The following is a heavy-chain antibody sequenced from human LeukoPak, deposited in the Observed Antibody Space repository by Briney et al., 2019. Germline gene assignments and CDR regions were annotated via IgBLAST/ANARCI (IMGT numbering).Heavy chain of an antibody. CDR3: AREPSGNFGQLVSSAEYFQH. CDR1: GFTFSNYA. Sequence: GGSLRLSCATSGFTFSNYAIHWVRQAPGKGLEWVADISFNGDNEYYADSVRGRFMIARDNSKNTVYLQMNSLTIEDTAVYYCAREPSGNFGQLVSSAEYFQHWGQGTRVTVSS. CDR2: ISFNGDNE. V-gene: IGHV3-30-3*01. D-gene: IGHD5/OR15-5a*01. J-gene: IGHJ1*01.